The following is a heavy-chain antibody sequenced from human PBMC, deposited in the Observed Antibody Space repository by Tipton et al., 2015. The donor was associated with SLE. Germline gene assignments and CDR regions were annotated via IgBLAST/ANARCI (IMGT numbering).Heavy chain of an antibody. J-gene: IGHJ3*02. D-gene: IGHD3-16*01. CDR1: GGSISTTDHY. V-gene: IGHV4-39*07. CDR3: AREGGAFDI. CDR2: TNYDSGST. Sequence: TLSLTCSVSGGSISTTDHYWGWIRQPPGKGLEWIGSTNYDSGSTHYNPSLMSRVTISVDTSKNQFSLKLSSVTAADTAVYYCAREGGAFDIWGQGTMVTVSS.